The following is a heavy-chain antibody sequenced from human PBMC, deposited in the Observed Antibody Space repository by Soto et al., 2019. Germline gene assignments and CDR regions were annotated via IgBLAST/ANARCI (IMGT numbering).Heavy chain of an antibody. CDR1: GFTFSNYA. J-gene: IGHJ4*02. Sequence: EVQLLESGGASVQPGGSLRLSCAASGFTFSNYAMTWVRQAPGKGLDWVSHISGSDGSADYADSVKGRFTISRDNSKNTLFLQMNSLRAEDTALYYCAKPGGSGWQLSHWGQGTLVTVST. CDR2: ISGSDGSA. CDR3: AKPGGSGWQLSH. D-gene: IGHD6-19*01. V-gene: IGHV3-23*01.